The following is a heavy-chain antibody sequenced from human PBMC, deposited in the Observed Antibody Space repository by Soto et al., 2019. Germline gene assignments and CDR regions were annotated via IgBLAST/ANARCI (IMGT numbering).Heavy chain of an antibody. V-gene: IGHV4-34*01. CDR1: GGSFSGYY. D-gene: IGHD3-9*01. Sequence: QVQLQQWGAGLLKPSETLSLTCAVYGGSFSGYYWSWIRQPPGKGLDWIGEINHSGSTNYNPSLKSRVTISVDTSKHQFSLKLSSVTAADTAVYYCARGFPFLTKYYFDSWGQGTLVTVSS. CDR3: ARGFPFLTKYYFDS. CDR2: INHSGST. J-gene: IGHJ4*02.